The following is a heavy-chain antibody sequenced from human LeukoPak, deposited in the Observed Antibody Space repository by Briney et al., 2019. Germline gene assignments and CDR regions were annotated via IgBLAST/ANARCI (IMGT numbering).Heavy chain of an antibody. CDR2: IYYSGST. Sequence: PSETLSLTCTVSGGSISSYYWSWIRQPPGKGLEWIGYIYYSGSTNYNPSLKSRVTISVDTSKNQFSLKLSSVTAADTAVYYCARAETYYDFWSGHYYYYMDVWGKGTTVTVSS. J-gene: IGHJ6*03. V-gene: IGHV4-59*01. CDR3: ARAETYYDFWSGHYYYYMDV. CDR1: GGSISSYY. D-gene: IGHD3-3*01.